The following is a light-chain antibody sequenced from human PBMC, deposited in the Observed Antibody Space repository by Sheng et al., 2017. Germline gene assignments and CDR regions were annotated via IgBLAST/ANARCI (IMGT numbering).Light chain of an antibody. CDR1: QSVGSSY. Sequence: EIVLTQSPGTLSLSPGERATLSCRASQSVGSSYLAWYQQKPGQAPRLLMYGASNRATGIPDRFSGSGSGTDFTLTISRLEPEDFAVYFCQQYDRSPNSFGQGTKLEIK. V-gene: IGKV3-20*01. CDR3: QQYDRSPNS. J-gene: IGKJ2*03. CDR2: GAS.